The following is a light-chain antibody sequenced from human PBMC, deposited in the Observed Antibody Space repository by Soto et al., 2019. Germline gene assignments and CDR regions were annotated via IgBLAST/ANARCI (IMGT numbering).Light chain of an antibody. CDR2: AAS. J-gene: IGKJ5*01. Sequence: DIQMTQSRSCVSESEGEKVTITCRASQSISSYLNWYQQKPGKAPKPLIYAASSLQSGVPSRFSGSGSGTDFTLTSSSLQPEDFATYYCQQSYSTPITFGQGTRVEIK. CDR3: QQSYSTPIT. V-gene: IGKV1-39*01. CDR1: QSISSY.